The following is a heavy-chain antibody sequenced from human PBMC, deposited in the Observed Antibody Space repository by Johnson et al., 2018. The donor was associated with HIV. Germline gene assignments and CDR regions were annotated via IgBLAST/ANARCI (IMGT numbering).Heavy chain of an antibody. Sequence: QVQLVESGGGVVQPGGSVRLSCAASGFTFSSYGMHWVRQAPGKGLEWVAVIQNDGSKKYYADSVKGRFTMSRDNSKNRLYLQMNRLRVDDSAVYYCAKVWDYLDSNAFDIWGQGTVVTVSS. V-gene: IGHV3-30*02. CDR3: AKVWDYLDSNAFDI. J-gene: IGHJ3*02. D-gene: IGHD1-26*01. CDR1: GFTFSSYG. CDR2: IQNDGSKK.